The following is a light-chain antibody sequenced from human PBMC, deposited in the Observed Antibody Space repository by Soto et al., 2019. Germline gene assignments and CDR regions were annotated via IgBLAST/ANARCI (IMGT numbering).Light chain of an antibody. CDR2: GAS. CDR3: QQYGGSPFT. CDR1: QSVSSSQ. V-gene: IGKV3-20*01. J-gene: IGKJ5*01. Sequence: EIVLTQSPGTLSLSPGEGVSLSCRASQSVSSSQLAWYQQKPGQAPRLLIYGASNRATGIPDRFSGSGSGTDFTLTISRLEPEGLALYCCQQYGGSPFTFGQGTRLEIK.